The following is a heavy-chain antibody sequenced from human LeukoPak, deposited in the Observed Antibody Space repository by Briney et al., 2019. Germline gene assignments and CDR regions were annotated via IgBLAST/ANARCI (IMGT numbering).Heavy chain of an antibody. CDR1: GGSISSYY. CDR2: IYYSGST. Sequence: KPPETLSLTCTVSGGSISSYYWSWIRQPPGKGLEWIGYIYYSGSTNYNPSLKSRVTISVDTSKNQFSLKLSSVTAADTAVYYCARGYCSGGSCYDYWGQGTLVTVSS. CDR3: ARGYCSGGSCYDY. J-gene: IGHJ4*02. V-gene: IGHV4-59*12. D-gene: IGHD2-15*01.